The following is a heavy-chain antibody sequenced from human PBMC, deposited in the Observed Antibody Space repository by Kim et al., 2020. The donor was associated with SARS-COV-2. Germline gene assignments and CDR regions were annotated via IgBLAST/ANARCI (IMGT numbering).Heavy chain of an antibody. V-gene: IGHV4-34*01. CDR3: ARALTGAGWYYSQGGRSGYYFDY. J-gene: IGHJ4*02. CDR2: INHSGST. Sequence: SETLSLTCAVYGGSFSNYYWNWIRQPPGKGLEWIGEINHSGSTNYTPSLKRRVTISVDTSKNQFSLKLSSVTAADTAVYYCARALTGAGWYYSQGGRSGYYFDYWGQGTLVTVSS. D-gene: IGHD6-19*01. CDR1: GGSFSNYY.